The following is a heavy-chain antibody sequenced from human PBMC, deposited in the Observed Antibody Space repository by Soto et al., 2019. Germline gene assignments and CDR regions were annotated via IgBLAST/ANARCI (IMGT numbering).Heavy chain of an antibody. Sequence: QLQLQESGSGLVKPSQTLSLTCAVSGGSISSGGYSWTWIRQPPGKGLEGIGYIYHSGSAYYNPDLKSRVTISVDRSKNQSSLKLSSVTAADTAVYYCARAHYGDYGYGMDVWGQGTTVTVSS. CDR1: GGSISSGGYS. CDR3: ARAHYGDYGYGMDV. CDR2: IYHSGSA. V-gene: IGHV4-30-2*01. D-gene: IGHD4-17*01. J-gene: IGHJ6*02.